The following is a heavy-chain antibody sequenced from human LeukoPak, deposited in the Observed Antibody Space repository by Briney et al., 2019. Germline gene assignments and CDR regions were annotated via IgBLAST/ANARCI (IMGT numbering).Heavy chain of an antibody. Sequence: SETLSLTCTVSGGSISSYYWSWIRQPPGKGLEWIGYIYYSGSTNYNPSLKSRVTISIDTSKNQFSLKLSSVTAADTAVYYCARRFDTSGWVDYWGQGTQVTVSS. V-gene: IGHV4-59*08. J-gene: IGHJ4*02. D-gene: IGHD6-19*01. CDR1: GGSISSYY. CDR2: IYYSGST. CDR3: ARRFDTSGWVDY.